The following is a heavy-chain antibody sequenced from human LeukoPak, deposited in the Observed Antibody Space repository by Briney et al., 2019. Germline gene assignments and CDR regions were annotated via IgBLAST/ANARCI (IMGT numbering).Heavy chain of an antibody. J-gene: IGHJ4*02. D-gene: IGHD2-15*01. CDR1: GYTFTSYG. CDR2: ISAYNGNT. Sequence: ASAKISCKASGYTFTSYGISWVRQAPGQGLEWMGWISAYNGNTNYAQKLQGRVTMTTDTSTSTAYMELRSLRSDDTAVYYCARVGNIVVVVAATHDYWGQGTLVTVSS. CDR3: ARVGNIVVVVAATHDY. V-gene: IGHV1-18*01.